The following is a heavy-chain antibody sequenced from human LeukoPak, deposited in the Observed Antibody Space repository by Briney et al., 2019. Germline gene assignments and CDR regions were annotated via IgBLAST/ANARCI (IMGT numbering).Heavy chain of an antibody. CDR2: IYYSGST. V-gene: IGHV4-39*01. Sequence: SETLSLTCTVSGGSISSYYWGWIRQPPGKGLEWIGSIYYSGSTYYNPSLKSRVTISVDTSKNQFSLKLSSVTAADTAVYYCAIITIFGAVEYWGQGTLVTVSS. J-gene: IGHJ4*02. D-gene: IGHD3-3*01. CDR3: AIITIFGAVEY. CDR1: GGSISSYY.